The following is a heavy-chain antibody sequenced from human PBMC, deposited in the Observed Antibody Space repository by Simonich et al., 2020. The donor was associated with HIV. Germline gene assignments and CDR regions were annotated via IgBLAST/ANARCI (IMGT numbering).Heavy chain of an antibody. CDR2: INHRGST. CDR1: GGSFSGYY. V-gene: IGHV4-34*01. J-gene: IGHJ3*02. CDR3: ARGDYYNIFTAYAFDI. D-gene: IGHD3-9*01. Sequence: QVQLQQWGAGLLKPSETLSFTCAVYGGSFSGYYWSWIRQPPGKGLEWIGEINHRGSTHSNPSLKRRVTVSVDTSKNQISLKLSSVTAADTALYYCARGDYYNIFTAYAFDIWGQGTMVTVSS.